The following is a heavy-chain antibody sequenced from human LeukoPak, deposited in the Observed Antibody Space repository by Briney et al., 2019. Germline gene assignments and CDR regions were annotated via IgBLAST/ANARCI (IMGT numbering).Heavy chain of an antibody. Sequence: SVKVSCKASGGTFSSYAISWVRQAPGQGLEWMGGIIPIFGTANYAQKFQGRVTITADESTSTAYMELSSLRSEDTAVYYCARASYYYDSSGYDAFDIWGQGTMVTVSS. CDR3: ARASYYYDSSGYDAFDI. J-gene: IGHJ3*02. CDR2: IIPIFGTA. CDR1: GGTFSSYA. V-gene: IGHV1-69*13. D-gene: IGHD3-22*01.